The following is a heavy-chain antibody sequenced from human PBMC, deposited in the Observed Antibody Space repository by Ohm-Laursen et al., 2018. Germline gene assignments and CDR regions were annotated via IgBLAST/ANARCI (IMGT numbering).Heavy chain of an antibody. Sequence: SLRLSCTASGFSFSSFGMNWVRQAPGKRLEWVSYISSTITSIYYADSVKGRFTISRDSAKNTLYLQMNSLRAEGTAVYYCARGTVSGASYFDSWGQGALVTVSS. CDR3: ARGTVSGASYFDS. CDR1: GFSFSSFG. J-gene: IGHJ4*02. V-gene: IGHV3-48*04. D-gene: IGHD2-15*01. CDR2: ISSTITSI.